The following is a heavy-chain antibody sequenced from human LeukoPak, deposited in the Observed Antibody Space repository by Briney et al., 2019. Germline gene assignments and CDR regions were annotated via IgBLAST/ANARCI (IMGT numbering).Heavy chain of an antibody. Sequence: ASVKVSCKVSGYTLTELSMHWVRQAPGKGLEWMGGFDPEDGETIYAQTFQGRVTMTEDTSTDTAYMELSSLRSEDTAVYYCATYSSGWARYYFDYWGQGTLVTVSS. CDR1: GYTLTELS. D-gene: IGHD6-19*01. CDR3: ATYSSGWARYYFDY. J-gene: IGHJ4*02. V-gene: IGHV1-24*01. CDR2: FDPEDGET.